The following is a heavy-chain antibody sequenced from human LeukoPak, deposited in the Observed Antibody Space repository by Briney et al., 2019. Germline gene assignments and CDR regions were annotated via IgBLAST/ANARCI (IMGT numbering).Heavy chain of an antibody. J-gene: IGHJ3*02. V-gene: IGHV3-30*18. Sequence: GGSLRLSCAASGFTFDDYAMHWVRQAPGKGLEWVAVISADGNHEYYTDSVKGRFTISRGNSKNTLYLQMNSVRTEDTAEYYCAKDHENWRWLDIWGQGTMVTVSS. CDR2: ISADGNHE. D-gene: IGHD5-24*01. CDR1: GFTFDDYA. CDR3: AKDHENWRWLDI.